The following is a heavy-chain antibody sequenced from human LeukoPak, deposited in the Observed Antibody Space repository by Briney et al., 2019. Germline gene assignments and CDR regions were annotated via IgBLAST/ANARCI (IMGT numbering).Heavy chain of an antibody. V-gene: IGHV3-7*04. CDR1: GFTFSNYG. CDR2: IKGAGSKK. D-gene: IGHD6-13*01. J-gene: IGHJ4*02. Sequence: GGSLRLSCAASGFTFSNYGMSWVRQAPGTGLEFMANIKGAGSKKYYVDSVKGRFTISRDNDKNLVHLQMNSLRAEDTAVYYCARGGGMRSWYDFDYWGQGTLVTVSS. CDR3: ARGGGMRSWYDFDY.